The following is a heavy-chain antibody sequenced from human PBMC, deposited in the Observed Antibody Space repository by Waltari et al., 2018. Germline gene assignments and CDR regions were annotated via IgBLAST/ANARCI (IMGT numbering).Heavy chain of an antibody. D-gene: IGHD3-10*01. CDR3: TKRGSLYYYGMDV. Sequence: EVQLLESGGGLVQPGGSLRLSCDASGFTFNTDAMSWVRQAPGRGLEWVSASSGGGTSTFYADSVKGRFTISRDSSKNTLYLHMNSLRAEDTAIYYCTKRGSLYYYGMDVWGQGTTVTVSS. CDR2: SSGGGTST. J-gene: IGHJ6*02. CDR1: GFTFNTDA. V-gene: IGHV3-23*01.